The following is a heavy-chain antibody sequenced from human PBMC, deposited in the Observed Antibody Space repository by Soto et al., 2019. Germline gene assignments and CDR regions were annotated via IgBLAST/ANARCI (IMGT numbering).Heavy chain of an antibody. Sequence: SVKVSCKASGGTFSSYAISWVRQALGQGLEWMGGIIPIFGTADYAQKFQGRVTITADESTSTAYMELSSLRSEDTAVYYCACTVSNYYYYGMDVWGQGTTVTVSS. J-gene: IGHJ6*02. CDR3: ACTVSNYYYYGMDV. CDR2: IIPIFGTA. D-gene: IGHD2-8*01. V-gene: IGHV1-69*13. CDR1: GGTFSSYA.